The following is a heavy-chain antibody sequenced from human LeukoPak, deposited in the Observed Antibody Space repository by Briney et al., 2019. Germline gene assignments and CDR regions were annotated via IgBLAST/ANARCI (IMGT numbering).Heavy chain of an antibody. Sequence: GGSLRLSCAASTFIFTRYGVTWVRQAPGKGLEWVSSFSDGSGRTTYYADSVRGRFTISRDNSKNTVYLQMNSLRAEDTAVYYCANMGLGSRYGGDFWGQGTLVTVSS. CDR1: TFIFTRYG. D-gene: IGHD3-16*01. J-gene: IGHJ4*02. CDR2: FSDGSGRTT. V-gene: IGHV3-23*01. CDR3: ANMGLGSRYGGDF.